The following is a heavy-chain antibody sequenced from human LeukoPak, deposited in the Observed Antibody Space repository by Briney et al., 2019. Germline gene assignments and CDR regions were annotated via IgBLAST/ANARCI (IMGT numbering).Heavy chain of an antibody. Sequence: ASVKVSCEASGYTFTSYYMHWVRQAPGQGLEWMGIINPSGGSTSYAQKFQGRVTMTRDTSTSTVYMELSSLRSEDTAVYYCARGCGVSYDFWSGYYNNWFDPWGQGTLVTVSS. V-gene: IGHV1-46*01. CDR3: ARGCGVSYDFWSGYYNNWFDP. CDR2: INPSGGST. CDR1: GYTFTSYY. J-gene: IGHJ5*02. D-gene: IGHD3-3*01.